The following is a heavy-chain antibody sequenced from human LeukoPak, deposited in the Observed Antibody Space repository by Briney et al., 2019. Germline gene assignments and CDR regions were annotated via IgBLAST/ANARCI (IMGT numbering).Heavy chain of an antibody. CDR1: GGSISSSSYY. V-gene: IGHV4-39*07. J-gene: IGHJ4*02. CDR3: ARASKIWSGYYDYFDY. Sequence: PSETLSLTCTVSGGSISSSSYYWGWIRQPPGKGLEWIGSIYYSGSTYYNPSLKSRVTISVDTSKNQFSLKLSSVTAADTAVYYCARASKIWSGYYDYFDYWGQGTLVTVSS. CDR2: IYYSGST. D-gene: IGHD3-3*01.